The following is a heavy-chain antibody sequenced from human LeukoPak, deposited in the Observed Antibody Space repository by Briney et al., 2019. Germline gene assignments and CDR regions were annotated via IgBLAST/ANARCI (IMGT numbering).Heavy chain of an antibody. V-gene: IGHV4-39*01. Sequence: SETLSLTCTVSGGSISSGSYYWGWIRQPPGKGLEWIGSIYYSGSTYYNPSLKSRVTISVDTSKNQFSLKLSSVTAADTAVYHCARASYSSSSSFDHWGQGTLVTVSS. CDR3: ARASYSSSSSFDH. D-gene: IGHD6-6*01. J-gene: IGHJ4*02. CDR1: GGSISSGSYY. CDR2: IYYSGST.